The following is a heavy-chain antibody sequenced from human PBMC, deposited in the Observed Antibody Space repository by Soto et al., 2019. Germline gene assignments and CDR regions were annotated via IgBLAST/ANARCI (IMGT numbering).Heavy chain of an antibody. V-gene: IGHV4-39*01. J-gene: IGHJ3*02. Sequence: QLQLQESGPGLVKPSETLSLTCTVSGGSISSSSYYWGWIRQPPGKGLEWIGSIYYSGSTYYNPSLKSRVTISVDTSKNQFSLKLSSVTAADTAVYYCARPLGDLGHAFDIWGQGTMVTVSS. CDR2: IYYSGST. CDR1: GGSISSSSYY. D-gene: IGHD3-16*01. CDR3: ARPLGDLGHAFDI.